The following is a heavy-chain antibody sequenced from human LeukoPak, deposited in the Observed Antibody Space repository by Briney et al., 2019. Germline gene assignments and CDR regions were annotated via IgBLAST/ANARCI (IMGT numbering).Heavy chain of an antibody. J-gene: IGHJ3*02. CDR1: GYSFTNYW. CDR3: ARRGSNLLLLLWFGDQKGDAFDI. V-gene: IGHV5-51*01. D-gene: IGHD3-10*01. CDR2: IYPGDSDT. Sequence: KDGESLKISCKGSGYSFTNYWIAWVRQMPGKGLEWMGIIYPGDSDTKYSPSFQGQVTISADKSISTAYLQWSSLKASDTAMYYCARRGSNLLLLLWFGDQKGDAFDIWGQGTMVTVSS.